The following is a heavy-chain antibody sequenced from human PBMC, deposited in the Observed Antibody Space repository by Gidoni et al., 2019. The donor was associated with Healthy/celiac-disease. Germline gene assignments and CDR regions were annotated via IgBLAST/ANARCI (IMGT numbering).Heavy chain of an antibody. D-gene: IGHD6-19*01. CDR3: ALIAVAGSPQGYFDY. CDR2: INPNSGGN. V-gene: IGHV1-2*02. CDR1: GYTFTGYY. Sequence: QVQLVQSGAEVKKPGASAKVSCKAAGYTFTGYYMHWVAQAPGQGLEWIRWINPNSGGNTYAQKVQGRVTMTRDTSISKAYMELSRLRSADTDVYYCALIAVAGSPQGYFDYWGQGTLVTVSS. J-gene: IGHJ4*02.